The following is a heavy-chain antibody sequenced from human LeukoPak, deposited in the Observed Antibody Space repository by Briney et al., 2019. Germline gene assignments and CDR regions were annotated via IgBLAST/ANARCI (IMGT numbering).Heavy chain of an antibody. CDR1: GFTFNSYA. Sequence: GGSLRLSCAASGFTFNSYAMTWVRQAPGKGLEWVSSISANGGSTFCADSVKGRFAISRDPSKNTLYLQMDSLRVDDTAVYYCAKGPSDRAIDYWGQGTLVTVSS. D-gene: IGHD1-26*01. J-gene: IGHJ4*02. V-gene: IGHV3-23*01. CDR2: ISANGGST. CDR3: AKGPSDRAIDY.